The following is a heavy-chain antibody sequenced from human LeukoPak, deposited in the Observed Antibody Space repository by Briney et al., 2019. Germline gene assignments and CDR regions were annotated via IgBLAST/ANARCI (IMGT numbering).Heavy chain of an antibody. CDR3: ARGPLGSGYTYFDY. D-gene: IGHD5-12*01. CDR2: IYYTGNT. Sequence: PSETLSLTCTVSGGSISSDYWSWIRQPPGKGLEWVGYIYYTGNTAHNPSLMTRVTIPVDTSKNQFSLKLTSVTAADTAVYYCARGPLGSGYTYFDYWGQGSLVTVSS. J-gene: IGHJ4*02. CDR1: GGSISSDY. V-gene: IGHV4-59*01.